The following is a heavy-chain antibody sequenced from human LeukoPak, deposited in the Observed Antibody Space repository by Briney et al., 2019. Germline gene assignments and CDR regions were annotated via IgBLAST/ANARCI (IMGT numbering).Heavy chain of an antibody. D-gene: IGHD2-15*01. CDR3: ARQPDIVVVVAATGAFDI. CDR2: INHSGST. J-gene: IGHJ3*02. CDR1: GGSFSGYY. V-gene: IGHV4-34*01. Sequence: SETLSLTCAVYGGSFSGYYWSWIRQPPGKGLEWIGEINHSGSTNYNPSLKSRVTISVDTSKNQFSLKLSPVTAADTAVYYCARQPDIVVVVAATGAFDIWGQGTMVTVSS.